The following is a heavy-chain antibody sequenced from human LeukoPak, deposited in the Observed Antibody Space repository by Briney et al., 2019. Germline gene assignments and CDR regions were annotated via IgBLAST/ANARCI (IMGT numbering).Heavy chain of an antibody. CDR2: IYYSGST. CDR1: GGSISSGDYY. V-gene: IGHV4-30-4*01. D-gene: IGHD3-22*01. Sequence: PSETLSLTCTVSGGSISSGDYYWSWIRQPPGKGLEWIVYIYYSGSTYYNPSLKSRVTISVDTSKNQFSLKLSSVTAADTAVYYCARVPFRSYYDSSGYCFDYWGQGTLVTVSS. CDR3: ARVPFRSYYDSSGYCFDY. J-gene: IGHJ4*02.